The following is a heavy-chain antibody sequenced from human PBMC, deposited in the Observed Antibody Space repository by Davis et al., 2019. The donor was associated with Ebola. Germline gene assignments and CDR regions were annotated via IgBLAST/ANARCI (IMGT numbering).Heavy chain of an antibody. V-gene: IGHV1-58*02. D-gene: IGHD3-10*01. Sequence: SVKVSCKASGFTFTSSAMQWVRQARGQRLEWIGWIVVGSGNTNYAQKFQERVTITRDMSTSTAYMELSSLRAEDTAVYYCARGPRYYGSGKLDDYWGQGTLVTVSS. CDR2: IVVGSGNT. J-gene: IGHJ4*02. CDR3: ARGPRYYGSGKLDDY. CDR1: GFTFTSSA.